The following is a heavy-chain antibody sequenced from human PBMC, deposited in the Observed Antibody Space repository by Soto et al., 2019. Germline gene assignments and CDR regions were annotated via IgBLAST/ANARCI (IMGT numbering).Heavy chain of an antibody. CDR2: IKQDGREK. J-gene: IGHJ4*02. D-gene: IGHD6-13*01. V-gene: IGHV3-7*05. Sequence: EVQLVESGGGLVQPGGSLRLSCAASGFTFTNYWMTWVRQAPGKGLEWVANIKQDGREKYYVDSVKGRLTISKDNAENAMYLQMNSVRVEVSAVYCCAGDSYSNTWHLPHNDYWGQGTLVTVSS. CDR1: GFTFTNYW. CDR3: AGDSYSNTWHLPHNDY.